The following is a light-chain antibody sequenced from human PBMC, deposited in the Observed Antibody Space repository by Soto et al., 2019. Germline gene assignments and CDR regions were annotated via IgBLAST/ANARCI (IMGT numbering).Light chain of an antibody. CDR2: DAS. CDR1: QSISSW. J-gene: IGKJ1*01. V-gene: IGKV1-5*01. Sequence: DIKMTQSPSTLSASVGDRATITCLASQSISSWLAWYQQKPGKAPKLLMYDASSLHSGVPSRFSGSGSGTEFTLTISSLQPDDFAAYYCQQYDGYPWTFGQGTKVDI. CDR3: QQYDGYPWT.